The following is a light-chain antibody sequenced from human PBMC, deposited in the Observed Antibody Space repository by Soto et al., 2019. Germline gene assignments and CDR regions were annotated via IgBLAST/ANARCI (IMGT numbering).Light chain of an antibody. J-gene: IGKJ1*01. CDR2: GAY. CDR1: QSVGNN. CDR3: QHYNYWPPKT. Sequence: EIVMTQSPSTLSLSAVGRTTLSCRAIQSVGNNLVLYQQKPGQAPRLLIYGAYTRATGIPARFSGSGSGTDFTLTISSLQSEDFAVYYCQHYNYWPPKTFGQGTKVDIK. V-gene: IGKV3-15*01.